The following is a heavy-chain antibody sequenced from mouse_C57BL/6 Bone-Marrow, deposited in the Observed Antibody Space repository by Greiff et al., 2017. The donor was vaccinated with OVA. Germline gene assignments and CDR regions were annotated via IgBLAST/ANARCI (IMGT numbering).Heavy chain of an antibody. V-gene: IGHV2-2*01. J-gene: IGHJ4*01. CDR2: IWSGGST. CDR1: GFSLNSYG. CDR3: ARKGVTVGYYAMDY. D-gene: IGHD2-2*01. Sequence: QVQLQQSGPGLVQPSQSLSITCTVSGFSLNSYGVHWVRQSPGKGLEWLGVIWSGGSTDYNAAFISRLSISKDNSKSQVFCKMNSLQADDTAIDYCARKGVTVGYYAMDYWGQGTSVTVSS.